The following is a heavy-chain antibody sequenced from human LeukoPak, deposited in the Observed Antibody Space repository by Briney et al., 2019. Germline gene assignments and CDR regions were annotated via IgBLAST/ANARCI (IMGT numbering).Heavy chain of an antibody. CDR1: RYTLTELS. D-gene: IGHD1-14*01. CDR2: FDPEDGET. Sequence: ASVKVSCKVSRYTLTELSMHWVRQAPGKGLEWMGGFDPEDGETIYAQKFQGRVTMTEDTSTDTAYMELSSLRSEDTAVYYCVTADLDRDAFDIWGQGTMVTVSS. J-gene: IGHJ3*02. V-gene: IGHV1-24*01. CDR3: VTADLDRDAFDI.